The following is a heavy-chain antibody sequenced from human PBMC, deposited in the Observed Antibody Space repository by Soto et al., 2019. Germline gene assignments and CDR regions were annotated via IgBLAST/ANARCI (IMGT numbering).Heavy chain of an antibody. D-gene: IGHD6-13*01. CDR1: GYTFTSYA. J-gene: IGHJ4*02. CDR2: INAGNGNT. Sequence: QVQLVQSGAEVKKPGASVKVSCKASGYTFTSYAMHWVRQAPGQRLEWMGWINAGNGNTKYSQKLQGRVTITRDTSASTAYVGLSSLRSKDKTVYYCAREALPKYSSSWYYFDYWGQGSLVTVSS. V-gene: IGHV1-3*01. CDR3: AREALPKYSSSWYYFDY.